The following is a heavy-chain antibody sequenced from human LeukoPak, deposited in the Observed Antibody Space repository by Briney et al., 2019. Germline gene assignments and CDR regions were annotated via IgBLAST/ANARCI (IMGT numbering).Heavy chain of an antibody. CDR1: GFTFTGYW. Sequence: PGGSLRLSCAASGFTFTGYWMSWVRQAPGKGLEWVANIKQDGSEKYYVDSVKGRFTISRDNSKNTLYPQMNSLRAEDTAVYYCAKLACSGGSCYPGYWGQGTLVTVSS. D-gene: IGHD2-15*01. CDR2: IKQDGSEK. CDR3: AKLACSGGSCYPGY. J-gene: IGHJ4*02. V-gene: IGHV3-7*01.